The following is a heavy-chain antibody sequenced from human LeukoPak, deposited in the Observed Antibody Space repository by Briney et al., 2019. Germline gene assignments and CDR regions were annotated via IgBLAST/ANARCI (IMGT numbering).Heavy chain of an antibody. J-gene: IGHJ5*02. CDR3: ARGDLKSDWFDP. V-gene: IGHV4-61*02. D-gene: IGHD3-3*01. Sequence: SETLSLTCTVSGGSISSDLYYWNWIRQPAGQGLEWIGRFYNSGTTNFNPSLKSLVTISADTSKNQFSLKLRSVTAADTAVYYCARGDLKSDWFDPWGQGTLVIVST. CDR2: FYNSGTT. CDR1: GGSISSDLYY.